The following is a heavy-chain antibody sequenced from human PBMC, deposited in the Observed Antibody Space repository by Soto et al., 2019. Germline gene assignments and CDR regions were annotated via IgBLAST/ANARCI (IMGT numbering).Heavy chain of an antibody. J-gene: IGHJ4*02. V-gene: IGHV4-4*02. CDR3: ARNGYSYGSLYYFDY. CDR2: IYHSGST. D-gene: IGHD5-18*01. Sequence: TLSLTCAVSGGSISSNNWWSWVRQPPGKGLEWSGEIYHSGSTYYNPSLKCRVTISVDKSKNQFSLKLNSVTAADTAVYYCARNGYSYGSLYYFDYWGQGTLVTVSS. CDR1: GGSISSNNW.